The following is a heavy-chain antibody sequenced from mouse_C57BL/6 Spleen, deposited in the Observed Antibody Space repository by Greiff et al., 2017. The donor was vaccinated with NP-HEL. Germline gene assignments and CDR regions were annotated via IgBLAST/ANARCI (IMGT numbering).Heavy chain of an antibody. CDR2: IHPNSGST. D-gene: IGHD2-5*01. CDR3: ARRGIVTHYYAMDY. V-gene: IGHV1-64*01. Sequence: VQLQQSGAELVKPGASVKLSCKASGYTFTSYWMHWVKQRPGQGLEWIGMIHPNSGSTNYNEKFKSKATLTVDKSSSTAYMQLSSLTSEDSAVYYGARRGIVTHYYAMDYWGQGTSVTVSS. CDR1: GYTFTSYW. J-gene: IGHJ4*01.